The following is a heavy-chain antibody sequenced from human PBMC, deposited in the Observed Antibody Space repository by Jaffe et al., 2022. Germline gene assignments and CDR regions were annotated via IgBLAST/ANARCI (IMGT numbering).Heavy chain of an antibody. Sequence: EVQLLESGGGLVQPGGSLRLSCAASGFTFSSYAMSWVRQAPGKGLEWVSAISGSGGSTYYADSVKGRFTISRDNSKNTLYLQMNSLRAEDTAVYYCASPDEDLAVAGQVGAFDIWGQGTMVTVSS. J-gene: IGHJ3*02. CDR3: ASPDEDLAVAGQVGAFDI. CDR1: GFTFSSYA. V-gene: IGHV3-23*01. D-gene: IGHD6-19*01. CDR2: ISGSGGST.